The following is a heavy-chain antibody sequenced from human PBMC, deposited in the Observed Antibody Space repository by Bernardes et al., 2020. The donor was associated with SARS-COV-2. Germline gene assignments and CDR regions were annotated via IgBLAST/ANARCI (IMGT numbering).Heavy chain of an antibody. CDR2: ISSDGTT. V-gene: IGHV4-39*01. CDR3: ARHFRSHSAGDAFDI. J-gene: IGHJ3*02. Sequence: SETLSLTCTLSGGSISSTSYYWGWVRQPPGKGLEWIGSISSDGTTYYSPSLKSGVTIFIGSSNTQFSLNLNSVTAADTAMYYCARHFRSHSAGDAFDIWGQGTMVTVSS. CDR1: GGSISSTSYY. D-gene: IGHD3-3*01.